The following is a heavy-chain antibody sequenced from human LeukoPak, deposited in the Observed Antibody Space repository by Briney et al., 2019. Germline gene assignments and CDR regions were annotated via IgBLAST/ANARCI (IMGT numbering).Heavy chain of an antibody. CDR2: ISYDGRNK. J-gene: IGHJ4*02. D-gene: IGHD3-3*01. CDR3: AKDHYWSIDY. Sequence: GGSLRLSCAASGFTFSDSGIHWVRQAPGKGLEWVAVISYDGRNKHYADSVKGRFTISRDNSKNTLYLQMNSLRAEDTGVYYCAKDHYWSIDYWGRGTLVTVSS. V-gene: IGHV3-30*18. CDR1: GFTFSDSG.